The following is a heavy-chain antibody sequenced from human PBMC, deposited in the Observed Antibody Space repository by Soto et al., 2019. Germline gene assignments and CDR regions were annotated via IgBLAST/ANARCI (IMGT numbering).Heavy chain of an antibody. V-gene: IGHV3-48*01. CDR1: GFTFSTYS. CDR2: ISSSGSTF. D-gene: IGHD3-22*01. CDR3: ARESFDSSANRRDYYFDY. Sequence: EVQLVESGGGLVQPGGSLRLSCAASGFTFSTYSMNWVRQAPGKGLEWVSYISSSGSTFYYADSVKGRFTISRDNAMKSLLMQMNSLRAEDTAVYYCARESFDSSANRRDYYFDYGGEGTLVIVSS. J-gene: IGHJ4*02.